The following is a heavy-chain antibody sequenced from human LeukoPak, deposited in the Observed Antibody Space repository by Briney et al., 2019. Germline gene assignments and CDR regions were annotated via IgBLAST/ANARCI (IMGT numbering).Heavy chain of an antibody. CDR2: ISYDGSNK. D-gene: IGHD2-2*01. J-gene: IGHJ4*02. CDR3: AKDSNSRYCSSTSCPPGYFDY. CDR1: GFTFSSYG. Sequence: GGSLRLSCAASGFTFSSYGMHWVRQAPGKGLEWVAVISYDGSNKYYADSVKGRFTISRDNSKNTLYLQMNSLRAEDTAVYYCAKDSNSRYCSSTSCPPGYFDYWGQGTLVTVSS. V-gene: IGHV3-30*18.